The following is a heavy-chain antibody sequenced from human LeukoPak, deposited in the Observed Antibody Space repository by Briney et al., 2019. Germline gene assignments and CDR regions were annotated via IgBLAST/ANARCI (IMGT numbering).Heavy chain of an antibody. CDR3: AKGRYGSGPLIDY. Sequence: GGSLGLSCAASGFTFRRYAMSWVRQAPGKGLEWVSAISGSGGSTYYADSVKGRFTISRDNSKNTLYLQMNSLRAEDTAVYYCAKGRYGSGPLIDYWGQGTLVTVSS. CDR2: ISGSGGST. V-gene: IGHV3-23*01. J-gene: IGHJ4*02. CDR1: GFTFRRYA. D-gene: IGHD3-10*01.